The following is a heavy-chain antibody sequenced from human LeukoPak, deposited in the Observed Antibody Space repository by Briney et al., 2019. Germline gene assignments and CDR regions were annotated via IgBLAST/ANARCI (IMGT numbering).Heavy chain of an antibody. CDR3: ARAEIRDY. CDR1: GFTFSNFD. CDR2: ISSSSSYI. V-gene: IGHV3-21*05. J-gene: IGHJ4*02. D-gene: IGHD5-24*01. Sequence: PGGSLRLSCAASGFTFSNFDIHWVRQAPGKGLEWVSYISSSSSYIYYADSVKGRFTISRDNAKNSLYLQMNSLRAEDTAVYYCARAEIRDYWGQGTLVTVSS.